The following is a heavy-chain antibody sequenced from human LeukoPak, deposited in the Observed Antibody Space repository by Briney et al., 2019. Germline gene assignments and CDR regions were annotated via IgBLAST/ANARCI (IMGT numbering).Heavy chain of an antibody. CDR3: ARRYVDTAGYMDV. V-gene: IGHV1-69*13. Sequence: GASVKVSCKASGGTFSSYAISWVRQAPGQGLEWMGGIIPIFGTANYAQRFQGRVTITADESTSTAYMELSSLRSEDTAVYYCARRYVDTAGYMDVWGKGTTVTVSS. CDR2: IIPIFGTA. CDR1: GGTFSSYA. D-gene: IGHD5-18*01. J-gene: IGHJ6*03.